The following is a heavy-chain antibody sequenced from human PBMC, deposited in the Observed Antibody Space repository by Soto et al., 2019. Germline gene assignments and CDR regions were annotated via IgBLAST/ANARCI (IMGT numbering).Heavy chain of an antibody. Sequence: QVQLVQSGAEVKKPGASVKVSCKASGYTFTSYDINWVRQATGQGLEWMGWMNPNSGNTGYAQKFQGRVTMTRNTSISTAYMELSSLRSEDTAVYYCARIPIVSGWTDYWYFDLWGRCTLVTVSS. CDR1: GYTFTSYD. CDR2: MNPNSGNT. J-gene: IGHJ2*01. V-gene: IGHV1-8*01. D-gene: IGHD6-19*01. CDR3: ARIPIVSGWTDYWYFDL.